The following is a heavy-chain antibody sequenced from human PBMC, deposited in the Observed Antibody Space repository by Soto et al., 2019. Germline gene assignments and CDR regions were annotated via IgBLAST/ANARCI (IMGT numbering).Heavy chain of an antibody. CDR3: TRVLGYTFEPGKTRYYAMDV. D-gene: IGHD5-18*01. J-gene: IGHJ6*02. CDR1: GGTFSKDA. V-gene: IGHV1-69*01. Sequence: QVQLVQSGAEVKKPGSSVTVSCKTSGGTFSKDAINGLRQAPGQGLEWMGLLIPVSGSPIYAQKIQGRIRITADESTSTAFMDLSSLRSEDTAVYYCTRVLGYTFEPGKTRYYAMDVWGQGTTVSVSS. CDR2: LIPVSGSP.